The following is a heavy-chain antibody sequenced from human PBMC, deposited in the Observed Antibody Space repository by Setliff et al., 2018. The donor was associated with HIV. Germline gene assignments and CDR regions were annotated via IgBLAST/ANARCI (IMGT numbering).Heavy chain of an antibody. CDR1: GGSISSGSHY. D-gene: IGHD1-26*01. CDR3: ARDKGGTYDGMYYYYYMDV. CDR2: IYSSGST. J-gene: IGHJ6*03. Sequence: PSETLSLTCTVSGGSISSGSHYWNWVRQSAGKGLEWIGRIYSSGSTNYNPSLNSRVSISVVTSKNQFSLKLNSVTAADTAVYFCARDKGGTYDGMYYYYYMDVWGKGTTVTVSS. V-gene: IGHV4-61*02.